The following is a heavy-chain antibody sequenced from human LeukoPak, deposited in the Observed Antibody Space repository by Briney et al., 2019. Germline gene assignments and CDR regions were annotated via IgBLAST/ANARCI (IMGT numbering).Heavy chain of an antibody. D-gene: IGHD6-19*01. CDR3: AKDAVTALAGYYYYMDV. CDR1: GFTSGSYA. Sequence: GGSLRLSCATSGFTSGSYAMSWVRQAPGKGLEWVSGISGSGGRTYYADSVKGRFTISRDNSKNTLYLQMNSLRADDTAVYYCAKDAVTALAGYYYYMDVWGKGTMVTVSS. V-gene: IGHV3-23*01. CDR2: ISGSGGRT. J-gene: IGHJ6*03.